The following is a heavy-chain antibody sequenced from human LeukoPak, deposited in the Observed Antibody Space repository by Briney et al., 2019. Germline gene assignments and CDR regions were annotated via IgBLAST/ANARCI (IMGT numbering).Heavy chain of an antibody. CDR2: IYPDDSDT. J-gene: IGHJ4*02. CDR3: ARGGIGLLDY. D-gene: IGHD3-10*01. CDR1: GYSHTSYW. Sequence: GGALILYCNCFGYSHTSYWMGWVRQMPGKGLEWMGVIYPDDSDTRHSPSFQGQVTISADKSIANTYLQWRSLKALDTAMYYSARGGIGLLDYWGQGTLVTVSS. V-gene: IGHV5-51*01.